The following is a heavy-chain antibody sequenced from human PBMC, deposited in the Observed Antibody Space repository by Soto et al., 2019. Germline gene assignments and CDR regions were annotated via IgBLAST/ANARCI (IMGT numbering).Heavy chain of an antibody. J-gene: IGHJ2*01. Sequence: EVQVLESGGGLVQPGGSLRLSCAGSGFTFINYAMNGVRQAPGKGLEWVSSISGGGDAAFFPDSVRGRFTISRDNSKNTVTLQMNSLGVDDTAVYYCARKILGSTTRPNYWYFDLWGRGTLVTVSS. D-gene: IGHD7-27*01. CDR3: ARKILGSTTRPNYWYFDL. V-gene: IGHV3-23*01. CDR2: ISGGGDAA. CDR1: GFTFINYA.